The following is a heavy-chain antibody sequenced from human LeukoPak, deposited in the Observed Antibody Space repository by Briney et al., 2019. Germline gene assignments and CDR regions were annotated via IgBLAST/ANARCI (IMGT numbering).Heavy chain of an antibody. J-gene: IGHJ6*02. CDR1: GGTFSSYA. V-gene: IGHV1-69*01. CDR2: IIPIFGTA. Sequence: ASVKVSCKASGGTFSSYAISWVRXAPGQXLEWMGGIIPIFGTANYAQKFQGRVTITADESTSTAYMELSSLRSEDTAVYYCARGSGFLAHYYGMDVWGQGTTVTVSS. CDR3: ARGSGFLAHYYGMDV. D-gene: IGHD3-10*01.